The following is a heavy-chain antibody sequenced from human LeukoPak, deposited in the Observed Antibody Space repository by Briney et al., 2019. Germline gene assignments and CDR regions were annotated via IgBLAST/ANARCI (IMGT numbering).Heavy chain of an antibody. CDR1: GGTFISYA. V-gene: IGHV1-2*04. Sequence: GASVKVSCKASGGTFISYAISWVRQAPGQGLEWMGWINPNSRGTNYAQKFQGWVTMTRDTSISTAYMELSRLRSDDTAVYYCAREGPPFDYWGQGTLVTVSS. CDR3: AREGPPFDY. CDR2: INPNSRGT. J-gene: IGHJ4*02.